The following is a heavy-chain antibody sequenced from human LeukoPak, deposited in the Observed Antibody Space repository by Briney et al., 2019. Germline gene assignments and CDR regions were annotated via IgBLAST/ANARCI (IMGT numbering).Heavy chain of an antibody. D-gene: IGHD2-15*01. J-gene: IGHJ5*02. V-gene: IGHV4-59*01. CDR3: ARGRTLGYCSGGSCYPVLSGAHRVWFDP. Sequence: SETLSLTCTVSGGSISSYYWSWIRQPPGKGLEWIGYIYYSGSTNYNPSLKSRVTISVDTSKNQFSPKLSSVTAADTAVYYCARGRTLGYCSGGSCYPVLSGAHRVWFDPWGQGTLVTVSS. CDR1: GGSISSYY. CDR2: IYYSGST.